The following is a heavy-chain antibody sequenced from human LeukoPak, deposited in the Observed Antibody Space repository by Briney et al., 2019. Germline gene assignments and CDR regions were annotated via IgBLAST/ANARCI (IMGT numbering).Heavy chain of an antibody. CDR1: GFTFTSYA. Sequence: GGSLRLSCAASGFTFTSYAMSWVRQAPGKGLEWVSGISGSGGSTYYADSVKGRFTISRDNSKNTLYLQMNSPRDEDTAVYYCAKVPFSVYYDSSGYYYYFDYWGQGTLVTVSS. CDR2: ISGSGGST. CDR3: AKVPFSVYYDSSGYYYYFDY. D-gene: IGHD3-22*01. V-gene: IGHV3-23*01. J-gene: IGHJ4*02.